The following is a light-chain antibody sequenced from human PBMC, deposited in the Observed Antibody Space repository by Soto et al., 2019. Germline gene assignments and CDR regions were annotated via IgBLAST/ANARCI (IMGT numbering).Light chain of an antibody. Sequence: QSALTQPASVSGSPGQSITISCTGTSXDVGGYNYVSWYQEHPGKAPKLMIYEVSNRPSGVSNRFSGSKSGNTASLTISGLQAEDEADYYCSSYTSSSTLYVLGTGTKLTVL. CDR3: SSYTSSSTLYV. V-gene: IGLV2-14*01. CDR1: SXDVGGYNY. CDR2: EVS. J-gene: IGLJ1*01.